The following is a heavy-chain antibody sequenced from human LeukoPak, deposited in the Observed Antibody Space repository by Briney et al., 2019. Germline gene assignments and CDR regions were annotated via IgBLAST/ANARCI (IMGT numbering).Heavy chain of an antibody. CDR2: INPNSGGT. V-gene: IGHV1-2*04. J-gene: IGHJ4*02. CDR1: GYTFTVNY. D-gene: IGHD3-3*01. Sequence: ASVKVSCKASGYTFTVNYIHWVRQAPGQGLEWMGWINPNSGGTNYAQKFQGWVTMTRDTSISTAYMELSRLKSDDTAVYYCARDLLGVATEGYWGQGTLVTVSS. CDR3: ARDLLGVATEGY.